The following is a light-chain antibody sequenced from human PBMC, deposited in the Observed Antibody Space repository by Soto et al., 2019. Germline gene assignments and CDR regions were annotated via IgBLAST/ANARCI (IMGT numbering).Light chain of an antibody. CDR1: SRDVGGYNS. CDR3: CSYTDGSSLL. J-gene: IGLJ3*02. Sequence: QSALTQPPSASGSPGQSVTISCTGTSRDVGGYNSVSWYQHHPAKAPKLMIYEGNKRPSGVSNRFSGSRSGNTASLTISGLQAEDEADYYCCSYTDGSSLLFGGGTQLTVL. CDR2: EGN. V-gene: IGLV2-23*01.